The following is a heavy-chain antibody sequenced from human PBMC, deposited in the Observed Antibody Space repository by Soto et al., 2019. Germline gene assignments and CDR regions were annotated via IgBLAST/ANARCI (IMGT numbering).Heavy chain of an antibody. D-gene: IGHD3-22*01. Sequence: QLQESGPGLVKPSETLSLTCVVSGDSVTDYSWTWIRRPAGEGLEWLGIVYRSGATSYSPSLASRVTMSLDTSKNRFSLHLTSVIAADSAVYYCARVFYTDSGGYPRPIFDSWVPGTLVSVSS. J-gene: IGHJ4*02. V-gene: IGHV4-4*07. CDR1: GDSVTDYS. CDR2: VYRSGAT. CDR3: ARVFYTDSGGYPRPIFDS.